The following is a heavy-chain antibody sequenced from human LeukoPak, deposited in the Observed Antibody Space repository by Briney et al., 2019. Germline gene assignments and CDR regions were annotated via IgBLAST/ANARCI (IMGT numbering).Heavy chain of an antibody. V-gene: IGHV3-33*01. Sequence: GGSLRLSCAASGFTFSSYGMHWVRQAPGKGLEWVVVIWYDGSNKYYADSVKGRFTISRDNSKNTLYLQMNSLRAEDTAVYYCARDRDYASDYWGQGTLVTVSS. J-gene: IGHJ4*02. CDR3: ARDRDYASDY. CDR1: GFTFSSYG. CDR2: IWYDGSNK. D-gene: IGHD2-2*01.